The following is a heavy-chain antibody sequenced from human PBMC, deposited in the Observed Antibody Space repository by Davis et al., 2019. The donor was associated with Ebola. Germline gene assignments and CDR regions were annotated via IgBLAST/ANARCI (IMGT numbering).Heavy chain of an antibody. CDR2: ISSSSSYI. CDR1: GFTFSSYS. CDR3: AKEWFGENQWEPFDY. J-gene: IGHJ4*02. D-gene: IGHD3-10*01. Sequence: GESLKISCAASGFTFSSYSMNWVRQAPGKGLEWVSSISSSSSYIYYADSVKGRFTISRDNAKNSLYLQMNSLRAEDTAVYYCAKEWFGENQWEPFDYWGQGTLVTVSS. V-gene: IGHV3-21*04.